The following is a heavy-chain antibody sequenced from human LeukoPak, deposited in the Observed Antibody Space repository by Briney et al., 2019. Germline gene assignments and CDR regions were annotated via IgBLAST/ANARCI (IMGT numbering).Heavy chain of an antibody. Sequence: PGGSLRLSCAASGFTFSKFAMHWVRQAPGKGLEYVSAITNNGGSTYYANSVKGRFTISRDNSKNTLYLQMNSLRAEDTAVYYCAKGAGDYDAFDIWGQGTMVTVSS. V-gene: IGHV3-64*01. J-gene: IGHJ3*02. CDR2: ITNNGGST. CDR3: AKGAGDYDAFDI. CDR1: GFTFSKFA. D-gene: IGHD3-16*01.